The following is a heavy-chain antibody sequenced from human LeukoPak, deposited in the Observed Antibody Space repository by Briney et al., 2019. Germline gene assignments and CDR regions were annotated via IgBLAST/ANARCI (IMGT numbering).Heavy chain of an antibody. V-gene: IGHV4-34*01. CDR2: INHSGST. CDR1: GGSFSGYY. Sequence: SETLSLTCAVYGGSFSGYYWSWIRQPPGKGLEWIGEINHSGSTNYNPSLKSRVTISVDTSKNQFSLKLSSVTAADTAVYYCARDLPEYYYDRYFDYWGQGTLVTVSS. D-gene: IGHD3-22*01. J-gene: IGHJ4*02. CDR3: ARDLPEYYYDRYFDY.